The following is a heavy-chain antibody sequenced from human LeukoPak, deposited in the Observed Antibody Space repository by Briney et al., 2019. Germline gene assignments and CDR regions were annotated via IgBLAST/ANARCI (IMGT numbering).Heavy chain of an antibody. J-gene: IGHJ4*02. CDR3: ARDRGMTTATMYHFDY. V-gene: IGHV1-2*02. CDR1: GYTFSGYY. Sequence: ASVKVSCKASGYTFSGYYMHWVRQAPGQGLEWMGWINPYSGATNYAQKFQGRVTMTRDTSISTAYMELSGLRGDDTALYFCARDRGMTTATMYHFDYWGQGTLVTVSS. CDR2: INPYSGAT. D-gene: IGHD4-17*01.